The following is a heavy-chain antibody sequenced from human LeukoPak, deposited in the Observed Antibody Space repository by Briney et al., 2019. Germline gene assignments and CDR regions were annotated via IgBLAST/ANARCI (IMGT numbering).Heavy chain of an antibody. Sequence: ASVMISCKASGYTFIRNHIHWVRQAPGQGLEWMGIINPSGGSTTYAQKFQGRVTMTRDTSTSTVYMELSSLRSEDTAVYYCARLHDYYWYFDLWGRGTLVTVSS. CDR2: INPSGGST. CDR1: GYTFIRNH. CDR3: ARLHDYYWYFDL. V-gene: IGHV1-46*01. J-gene: IGHJ2*01. D-gene: IGHD5-12*01.